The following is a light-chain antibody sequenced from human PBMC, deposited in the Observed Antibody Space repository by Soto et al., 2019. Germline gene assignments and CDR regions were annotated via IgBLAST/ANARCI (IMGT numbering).Light chain of an antibody. J-gene: IGKJ2*01. V-gene: IGKV3-15*01. CDR2: GAS. CDR1: QSVSSS. CDR3: QQYNNWPLYT. Sequence: EIVMTQSPAILSVSPGERATISCRASQSVSSSLAWYQQKPGQAPRLLIYGASTRATGIPARFSGSGSGTEFTLTISSLQSEDFAVYYCQQYNNWPLYTFGQGTKLEIK.